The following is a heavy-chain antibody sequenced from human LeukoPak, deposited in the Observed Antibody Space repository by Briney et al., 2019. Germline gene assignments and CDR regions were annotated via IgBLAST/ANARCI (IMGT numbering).Heavy chain of an antibody. CDR3: AKDSTTVTTGVFDY. D-gene: IGHD4-11*01. Sequence: GGSLRLSCAASGFTFSNFAMSWVRQAPGKGLEWVSSISGSGISTYYAASVKGRFTISRDNSKNTLYLQMSSLRAEDTAIYYCAKDSTTVTTGVFDYWGQGTLVTVSS. V-gene: IGHV3-23*01. CDR1: GFTFSNFA. J-gene: IGHJ4*02. CDR2: ISGSGIST.